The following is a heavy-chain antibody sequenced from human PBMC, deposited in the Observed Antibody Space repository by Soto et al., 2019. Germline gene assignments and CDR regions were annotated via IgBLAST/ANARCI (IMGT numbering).Heavy chain of an antibody. J-gene: IGHJ6*02. CDR2: IYYSGST. CDR3: ASRPAPPAAAYYDGMDV. V-gene: IGHV4-61*01. CDR1: GGSVSSGSYY. Sequence: QVQLQESGPGLVKPSETLSLTCTVSGGSVSSGSYYWSWIRQPPGKGLEWIGYIYYSGSTNYNPSLKSRVTIAVDTSKNQFSLKLSSVTAADTAVYYCASRPAPPAAAYYDGMDVWGQGTKVTVSS.